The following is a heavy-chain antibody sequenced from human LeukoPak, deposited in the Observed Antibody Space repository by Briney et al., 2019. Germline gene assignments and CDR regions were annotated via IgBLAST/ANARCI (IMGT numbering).Heavy chain of an antibody. J-gene: IGHJ5*01. Sequence: GASVKVTCKVSGYTLTELSIHWVRQAPGKGLEWEGGFDPEDGKTIYTQTFQGRVTMTEDTSTATAYMDLSSLRSEDTAVYYCAIVVGRDDWFDPWGQGTLVTVSS. V-gene: IGHV1-24*01. CDR3: AIVVGRDDWFDP. D-gene: IGHD1-26*01. CDR2: FDPEDGKT. CDR1: GYTLTELS.